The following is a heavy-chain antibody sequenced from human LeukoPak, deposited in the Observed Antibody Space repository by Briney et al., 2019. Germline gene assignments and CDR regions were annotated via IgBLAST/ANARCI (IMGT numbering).Heavy chain of an antibody. CDR2: ISAYNGNT. Sequence: ASVKVSCKASGYTFTSYGISWVRQAPGQGLEWMGWISAYNGNTNYAQKLQGRVTMTTDTSTSTANMELRSLRSDDTAVYYCARDDDILTGYRNWFDPWGQGTLVTVPS. CDR3: ARDDDILTGYRNWFDP. J-gene: IGHJ5*02. D-gene: IGHD3-9*01. V-gene: IGHV1-18*01. CDR1: GYTFTSYG.